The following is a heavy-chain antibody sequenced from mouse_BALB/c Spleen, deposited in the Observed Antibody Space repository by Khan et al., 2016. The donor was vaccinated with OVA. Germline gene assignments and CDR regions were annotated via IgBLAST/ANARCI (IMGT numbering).Heavy chain of an antibody. J-gene: IGHJ3*01. D-gene: IGHD1-2*01. CDR2: ISPGSGDT. Sequence: QVQLQQSGAELARPRASVKLSCKASGYSFTDYYINWVKQRTGQGLEWIGEISPGSGDTSYNEKFKGKATLTADKSSSTAYMQLSSLTSEASAVYVCARRNYFGYTFAYWGQGTLVTVSA. CDR1: GYSFTDYY. CDR3: ARRNYFGYTFAY. V-gene: IGHV1-77*01.